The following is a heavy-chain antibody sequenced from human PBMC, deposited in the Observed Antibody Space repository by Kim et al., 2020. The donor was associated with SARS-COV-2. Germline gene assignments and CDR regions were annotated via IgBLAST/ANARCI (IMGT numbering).Heavy chain of an antibody. CDR1: GFTFSSTS. Sequence: GGSLRLSCAASGFTFSSTSMNWVRQAPGKGLEWVASISDNSVYIYYTDSVKGRFAISRDNAKNSVDLQMNSRRAEDTAVYYCTSRLMIRGTMTFYYWGQGALVTVSP. CDR2: ISDNSVYI. V-gene: IGHV3-21*01. J-gene: IGHJ4*02. D-gene: IGHD3-10*01. CDR3: TSRLMIRGTMTFYY.